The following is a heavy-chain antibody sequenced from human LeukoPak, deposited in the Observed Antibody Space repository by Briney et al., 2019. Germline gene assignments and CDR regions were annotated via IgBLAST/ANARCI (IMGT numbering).Heavy chain of an antibody. CDR1: GGSISSYY. CDR3: ARGWSAGSRDY. V-gene: IGHV4-4*07. J-gene: IGHJ4*02. Sequence: PSETLSLTCTVSGGSISSYYWSWIRQTAGKGLEWIGRIYSSGSTNYNPSLKSRVTISVDTSKNQFSLKLSSVTAADTAVYYCARGWSAGSRDYWGQGTLVTVSS. CDR2: IYSSGST.